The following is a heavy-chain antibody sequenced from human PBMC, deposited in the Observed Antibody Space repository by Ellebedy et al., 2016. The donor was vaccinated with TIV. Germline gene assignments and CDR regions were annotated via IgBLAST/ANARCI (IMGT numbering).Heavy chain of an antibody. CDR2: IKQDGSEK. V-gene: IGHV3-7*05. D-gene: IGHD6-13*01. CDR3: AREPSPIAGLY. Sequence: GESLKISXAASGFTFSSYWMSWVRQAPGKGLEWVANIKQDGSEKYYVDSVKGRFTISRDSSKNTLYLQMNSLRAEDTAVYYCAREPSPIAGLYWGQGTLVTVSS. CDR1: GFTFSSYW. J-gene: IGHJ4*02.